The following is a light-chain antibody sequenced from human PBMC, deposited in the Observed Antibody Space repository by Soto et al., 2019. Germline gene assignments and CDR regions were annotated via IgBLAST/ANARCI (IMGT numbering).Light chain of an antibody. Sequence: QSVLTQPPSASGTPGQRVAISCSGGSSNIGTNPVNWYLHLPGTPPKLLIYSDNQRPSGVPDRFSGSKSGTSASLTISGLQSEDEADYFCLAWDDSIYGPVFGGGAKVTVL. CDR3: LAWDDSIYGPV. CDR1: SSNIGTNP. CDR2: SDN. J-gene: IGLJ2*01. V-gene: IGLV1-44*01.